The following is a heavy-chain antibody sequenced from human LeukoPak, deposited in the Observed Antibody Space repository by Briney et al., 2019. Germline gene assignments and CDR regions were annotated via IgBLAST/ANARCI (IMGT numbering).Heavy chain of an antibody. CDR2: ITSSSSDT. CDR3: ARNYDILTGYFRGGFDY. Sequence: GGSLRLSCAASGFTFSDYYMSWIRQAPGKGLEWISYITSSSSDTNYADSVKGRFTISRDNAKKSLYLQMNSLRAEDTAVYYCARNYDILTGYFRGGFDYWGQGTLVTVSS. D-gene: IGHD3-9*01. CDR1: GFTFSDYY. V-gene: IGHV3-11*03. J-gene: IGHJ4*02.